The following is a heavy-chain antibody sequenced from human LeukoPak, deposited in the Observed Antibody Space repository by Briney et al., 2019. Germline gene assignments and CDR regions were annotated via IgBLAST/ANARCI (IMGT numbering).Heavy chain of an antibody. Sequence: ASVKVSCKASRYTFTGYYMHWVRQAPGQGLEWMGWIYPNSGGTNYAQKFQGRVTMTRDTSISTAYMELSRLRSDDTAVYYCARPRVCSGGSCYVYYFDYWGQGTLVTVSS. CDR1: RYTFTGYY. D-gene: IGHD2-15*01. CDR2: IYPNSGGT. V-gene: IGHV1-2*02. J-gene: IGHJ4*02. CDR3: ARPRVCSGGSCYVYYFDY.